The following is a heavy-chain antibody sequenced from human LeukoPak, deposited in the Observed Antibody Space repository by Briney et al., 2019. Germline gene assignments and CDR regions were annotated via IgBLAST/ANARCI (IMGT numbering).Heavy chain of an antibody. CDR2: ISSTSNYI. D-gene: IGHD5-18*01. V-gene: IGHV3-21*01. Sequence: PGGSLRLSCAASGFTFSRYSMNWVRQAPGKGLEWVSSISSTSNYIYYADSVKGRFTISRDNAKTSLYLQMNSLRAEDTAVYYCARDDRYSYGYSQSGHFDYWGQGILVTVSS. J-gene: IGHJ4*02. CDR1: GFTFSRYS. CDR3: ARDDRYSYGYSQSGHFDY.